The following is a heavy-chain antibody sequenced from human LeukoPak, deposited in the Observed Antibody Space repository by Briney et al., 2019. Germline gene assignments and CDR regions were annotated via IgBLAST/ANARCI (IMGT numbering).Heavy chain of an antibody. V-gene: IGHV3-9*01. D-gene: IGHD3-3*01. Sequence: GGSLRLSCGASGFMFDAYDLHWVRQAPGKGLEWVSGISSNSGSVGNADPVKGRFTTSTDNAKNSPYYQMNSLRPEATALYYCTKGGLLEWLPINWFETSGQGTLGIVSS. CDR2: ISSNSGSV. CDR1: GFMFDAYD. J-gene: IGHJ5*02. CDR3: TKGGLLEWLPINWFET.